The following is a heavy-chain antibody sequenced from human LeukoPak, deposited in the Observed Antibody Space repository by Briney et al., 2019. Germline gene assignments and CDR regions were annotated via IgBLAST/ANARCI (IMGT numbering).Heavy chain of an antibody. D-gene: IGHD5-12*01. CDR2: ISSSSSYI. V-gene: IGHV3-21*01. J-gene: IGHJ3*02. Sequence: KPGGSLRLSCAASGFTFSSYSMNWVRQAPGKGLEWVSSISSSSSYIYYADSLKGRSTISRDNAKNSLYLQMNSLRAEDTAVYYCARVKEASAFDIWGQGTMVTVSS. CDR1: GFTFSSYS. CDR3: ARVKEASAFDI.